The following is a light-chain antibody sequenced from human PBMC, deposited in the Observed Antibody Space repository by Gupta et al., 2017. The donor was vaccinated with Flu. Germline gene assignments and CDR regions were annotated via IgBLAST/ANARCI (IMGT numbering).Light chain of an antibody. J-gene: IGKJ4*01. V-gene: IGKV1-33*01. CDR1: QDITNY. Sequence: SSLSASVGDRLTISCQASQDITNYLNWYQKKPGKAPKLLIYDASNLETGVPSRFSGSGSGTDFTFSISNLQPEDVATYYCQQYDSLPFTFGGGTKVEIK. CDR2: DAS. CDR3: QQYDSLPFT.